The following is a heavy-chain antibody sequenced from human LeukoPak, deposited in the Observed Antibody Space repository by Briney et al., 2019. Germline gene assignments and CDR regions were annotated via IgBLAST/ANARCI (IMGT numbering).Heavy chain of an antibody. Sequence: SETPSLTCTVSGGSISSSSYYWGWIRQPPGKGLEWIGSIYYSGSTYYNPSLKSRVTISVDTSKNQFSLKLSSVTAADTAVYYCARHRVSSSWHFDYWGQGTLVTVSS. CDR1: GGSISSSSYY. V-gene: IGHV4-39*01. CDR3: ARHRVSSSWHFDY. CDR2: IYYSGST. J-gene: IGHJ4*02. D-gene: IGHD6-13*01.